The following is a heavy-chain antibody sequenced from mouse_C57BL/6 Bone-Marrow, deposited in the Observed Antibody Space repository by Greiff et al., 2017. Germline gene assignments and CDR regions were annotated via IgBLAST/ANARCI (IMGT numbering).Heavy chain of an antibody. CDR1: GYTFTTYP. Sequence: VKLMESGAELVKPGASVKMSCKASGYTFTTYPIEWMQQNHGKSLEWIGNFHPYNDDTKYNEKFKGKATLTVEKSSSTVYLELSRLTSDDSAVYYCATYSNYGYCDVWGTGTTVTVSS. V-gene: IGHV1-47*01. CDR2: FHPYNDDT. CDR3: ATYSNYGYCDV. D-gene: IGHD2-5*01. J-gene: IGHJ1*03.